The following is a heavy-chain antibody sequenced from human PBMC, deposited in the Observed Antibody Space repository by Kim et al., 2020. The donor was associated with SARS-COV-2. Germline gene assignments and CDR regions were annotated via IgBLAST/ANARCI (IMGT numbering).Heavy chain of an antibody. CDR3: ATALDYGATSNWIDP. J-gene: IGHJ5*02. CDR2: FDPEDGET. D-gene: IGHD4-17*01. CDR1: GYTLTELS. V-gene: IGHV1-24*01. Sequence: ASVKVSCKVSGYTLTELSMHWVRQAPGKGLEWMGGFDPEDGETIYAQKFQGRVTMTEDTSTDTAYMELSSLRSEDTTVYYCATALDYGATSNWIDPWGQGTLVTVSS.